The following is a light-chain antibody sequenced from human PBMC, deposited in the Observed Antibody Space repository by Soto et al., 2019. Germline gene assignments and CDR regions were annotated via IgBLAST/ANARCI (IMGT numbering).Light chain of an antibody. V-gene: IGLV2-14*03. CDR3: TSYTSSITYV. Sequence: QSVLTQPSPLSGSPGQSITISCTGTSSDVGGYNFVSWYQHHPGKAPKLIIYDVTNRPSGISNRFSGSKSGNTASLTISGLQAEDEADYYCTSYTSSITYVFGTGTKVT. J-gene: IGLJ1*01. CDR1: SSDVGGYNF. CDR2: DVT.